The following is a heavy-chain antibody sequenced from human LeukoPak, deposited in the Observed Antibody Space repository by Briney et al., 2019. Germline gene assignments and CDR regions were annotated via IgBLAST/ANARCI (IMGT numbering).Heavy chain of an antibody. Sequence: GGSLRLSCAASGFPFSNHDMHWVRQSAGKGLEWVSRIGIAGDTFSLGSVKGRFTVSRENAKSSLYLQMNNLRAEDTAVYYCARDRDYYDSSGYKSNAFDIWGQGTMVTVSS. CDR3: ARDRDYYDSSGYKSNAFDI. CDR2: IGIAGDT. V-gene: IGHV3-13*01. D-gene: IGHD3-22*01. CDR1: GFPFSNHD. J-gene: IGHJ3*02.